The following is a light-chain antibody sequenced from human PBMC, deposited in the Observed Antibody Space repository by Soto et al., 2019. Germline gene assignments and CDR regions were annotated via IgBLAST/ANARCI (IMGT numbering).Light chain of an antibody. J-gene: IGKJ1*01. CDR2: EAS. CDR3: QQYNSSPWT. Sequence: DIQMTQSPSTLSASVGDRVTITCRASQTISSWLAWYQQKPGKAPKLLIYEASSLKSGVPSRFSGSGSGAEFTLTISSLQPEDFATYYCQQYNSSPWTFGQGTKVDIK. V-gene: IGKV1-5*03. CDR1: QTISSW.